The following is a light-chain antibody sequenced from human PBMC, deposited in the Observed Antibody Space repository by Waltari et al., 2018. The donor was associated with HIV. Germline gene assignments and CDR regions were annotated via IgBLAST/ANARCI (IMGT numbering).Light chain of an antibody. CDR2: LGS. Sequence: DIVMTQSPLSLPVTPGEPASISCRSSQSLLHSNGYNYLDWYLQKPGQSPQLLIYLGSNRASGVPDRCSVSGSGTDFTLTISRVEAEDVGVYYCMQALQSPLAFGRGTKVEIK. CDR3: MQALQSPLA. J-gene: IGKJ4*01. CDR1: QSLLHSNGYNY. V-gene: IGKV2-28*01.